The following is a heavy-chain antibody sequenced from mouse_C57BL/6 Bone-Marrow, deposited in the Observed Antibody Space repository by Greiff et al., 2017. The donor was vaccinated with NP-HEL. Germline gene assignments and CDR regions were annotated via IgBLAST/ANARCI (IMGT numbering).Heavy chain of an antibody. Sequence: VQLQQSGAELVKPGASVKISCKASGYAFSSYWMNWVKQRPGKGLEWIGQIYPGDGDTNYNGKLKGKATLTADKSSSTAYMQLSSLTSEDSAVYYCARDSNYGYWYFDVWGTGTTVTVSS. CDR3: ARDSNYGYWYFDV. D-gene: IGHD2-5*01. CDR1: GYAFSSYW. V-gene: IGHV1-80*01. J-gene: IGHJ1*03. CDR2: IYPGDGDT.